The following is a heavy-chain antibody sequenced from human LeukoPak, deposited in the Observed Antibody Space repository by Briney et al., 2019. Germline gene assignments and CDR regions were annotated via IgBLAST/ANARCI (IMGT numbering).Heavy chain of an antibody. V-gene: IGHV1-2*02. CDR3: ARTPNYYDSSGYPDY. CDR2: INPNSGGT. J-gene: IGHJ4*02. CDR1: GYTFTGYY. D-gene: IGHD3-22*01. Sequence: ASVKVSCKASGYTFTGYYMHWVRQAPGQGLEWMGWINPNSGGTNYAQKFQGRVTMTRDTSISTAYMELSRLRSDDTAVYYCARTPNYYDSSGYPDYWGQGTLVTVSS.